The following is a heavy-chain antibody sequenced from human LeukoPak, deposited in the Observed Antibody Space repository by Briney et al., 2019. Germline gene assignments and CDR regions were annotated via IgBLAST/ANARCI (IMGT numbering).Heavy chain of an antibody. V-gene: IGHV3-23*01. Sequence: GGSLRLSCAASGFTFSSYDMSWVRQAPGKGLEWVSGISGSGGSTYYADSVKGRFTISRDNSKNTLYLQMNSLRAEDTAVYYCAKHRGYSYGNYYDMHVWGQGTTVSVSS. J-gene: IGHJ6*02. CDR3: AKHRGYSYGNYYDMHV. CDR1: GFTFSSYD. CDR2: ISGSGGST. D-gene: IGHD5-18*01.